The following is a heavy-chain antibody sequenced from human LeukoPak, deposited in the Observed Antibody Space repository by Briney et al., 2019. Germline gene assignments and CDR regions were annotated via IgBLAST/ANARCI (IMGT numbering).Heavy chain of an antibody. Sequence: GGSLRLSCAASGFTFSSYWMTWVRQAPGKGLDWVANINQDGSEKYYVDSVKGRFTISRDNAKNSLYLQMNSLRAEDTAVYYCASDGLPAAGDYWGQGTLVTVSS. D-gene: IGHD6-13*01. V-gene: IGHV3-7*01. CDR1: GFTFSSYW. CDR2: INQDGSEK. J-gene: IGHJ4*02. CDR3: ASDGLPAAGDY.